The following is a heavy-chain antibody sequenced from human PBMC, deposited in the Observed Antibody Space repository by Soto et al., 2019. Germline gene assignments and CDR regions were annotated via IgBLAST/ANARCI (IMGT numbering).Heavy chain of an antibody. Sequence: QTGGSLRLSCAASGFTFSSYAMSWVRQAPGKGLEWVSAISDSGGSTYYADSVKGQFTISRDNSKNTLYLQMNSLRAEDTAVYYCAKAGKDYFSGSYPFDYWGQGTLVTVSS. V-gene: IGHV3-23*01. CDR2: ISDSGGST. CDR1: GFTFSSYA. J-gene: IGHJ4*02. CDR3: AKAGKDYFSGSYPFDY. D-gene: IGHD3-10*01.